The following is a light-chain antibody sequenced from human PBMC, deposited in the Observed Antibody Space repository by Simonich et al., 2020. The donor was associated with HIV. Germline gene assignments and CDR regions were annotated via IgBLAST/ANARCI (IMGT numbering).Light chain of an antibody. Sequence: QSALTQPASVSGSPGQSITISCTGTSSDVGSYNLVSWYQQHPGKAPQLMIYDVSKRPSGVSNRFSGSKSGNTASLTISGLQAEDEGDYYCSSYTSSSTWVFGGGTKLTVL. CDR3: SSYTSSSTWV. CDR2: DVS. V-gene: IGLV2-14*02. J-gene: IGLJ3*02. CDR1: SSDVGSYNL.